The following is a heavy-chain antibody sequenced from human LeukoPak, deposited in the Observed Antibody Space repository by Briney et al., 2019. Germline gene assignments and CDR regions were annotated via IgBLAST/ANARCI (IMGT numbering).Heavy chain of an antibody. CDR2: INSDGSST. J-gene: IGHJ4*02. V-gene: IGHV3-74*01. D-gene: IGHD3-9*01. CDR3: ARVRGHCDILTGYDYYFDY. Sequence: PGGSLRLSCAASGFTFSSYWMHWVRQAPGKGLVWVSHINSDGSSTSYADSVKGRFTISRDNAKNTVYLQMNSLRAEDTAVYYCARVRGHCDILTGYDYYFDYWGQGTLVTVSS. CDR1: GFTFSSYW.